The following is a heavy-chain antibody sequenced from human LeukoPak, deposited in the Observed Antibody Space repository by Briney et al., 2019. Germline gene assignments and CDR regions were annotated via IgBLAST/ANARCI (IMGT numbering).Heavy chain of an antibody. CDR1: GFTFSSYA. J-gene: IGHJ4*02. CDR3: ANDGPRYCTSTSCYAPLDS. CDR2: ISGSGDST. Sequence: GGSLRLSCAASGFTFSSYAMTWVRQAPGKGLEWVSVISGSGDSTYYADSVKGRFTISRDNSKNTLYLQMNSLRAEDTAMYYCANDGPRYCTSTSCYAPLDSWGQGTQVTVSS. D-gene: IGHD2-2*01. V-gene: IGHV3-23*01.